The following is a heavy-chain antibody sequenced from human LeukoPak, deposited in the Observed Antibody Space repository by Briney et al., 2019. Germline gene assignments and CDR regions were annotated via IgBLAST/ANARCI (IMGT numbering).Heavy chain of an antibody. CDR2: IRYDGSNK. V-gene: IGHV3-30*02. J-gene: IGHJ4*02. D-gene: IGHD2-21*01. CDR1: GFPFSDYW. CDR3: AKDFSVVIASGDYFDY. Sequence: GGSLRLSCAASGFPFSDYWMHWVRQAPGKGLEWVAFIRYDGSNKYYADSVKGRFTISRDNSKNTLYLQMNSLRAEDTAVYYCAKDFSVVIASGDYFDYWGQRTLVTVSS.